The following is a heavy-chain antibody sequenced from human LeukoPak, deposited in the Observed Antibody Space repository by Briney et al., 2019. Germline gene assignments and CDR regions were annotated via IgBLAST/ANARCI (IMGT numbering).Heavy chain of an antibody. CDR2: ISSSGSTI. CDR3: ARDGGTAGEFDY. D-gene: IGHD2-15*01. Sequence: GGSLRLSCAASGFSFSSYAMNWVRQAPGKGLEWVSYISSSGSTIFYADSVKGRFTISRDNAKNSLYLQMNSLRAEDTAVYYCARDGGTAGEFDYWGQGTLVTVSS. V-gene: IGHV3-48*04. J-gene: IGHJ4*02. CDR1: GFSFSSYA.